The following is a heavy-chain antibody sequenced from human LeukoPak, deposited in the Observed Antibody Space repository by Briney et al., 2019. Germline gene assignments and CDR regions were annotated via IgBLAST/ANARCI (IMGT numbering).Heavy chain of an antibody. V-gene: IGHV3-74*01. CDR1: GFTFSSYW. CDR3: ARGFYYYDSSGYYYADQGY. Sequence: GGSLRLSCAASGFTFSSYWMHWVRQAPGKGLVWVSRINSDGSSTSYADSVKGRFTISRDNAKNTLYLQMNSLRAEDTAVYYCARGFYYYDSSGYYYADQGYWGQGTLVTVSS. D-gene: IGHD3-22*01. J-gene: IGHJ4*02. CDR2: INSDGSST.